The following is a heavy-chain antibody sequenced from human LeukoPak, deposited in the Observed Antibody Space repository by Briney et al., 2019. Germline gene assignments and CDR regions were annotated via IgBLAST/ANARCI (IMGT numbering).Heavy chain of an antibody. CDR1: GGSISSGGYYW. D-gene: IGHD4/OR15-4a*01. Sequence: LSLTCTVSGGSISSGGYYWMHWVRQAPGKGLVWVSRTNIDGSTSTYADSVQGRFSISRDNAKNTLYLQMNSLRAEDTAVYYCARAPMVRANVADYWGQGTLVTVSS. J-gene: IGHJ4*02. CDR2: TNIDGSTS. CDR3: ARAPMVRANVADY. V-gene: IGHV3-74*01.